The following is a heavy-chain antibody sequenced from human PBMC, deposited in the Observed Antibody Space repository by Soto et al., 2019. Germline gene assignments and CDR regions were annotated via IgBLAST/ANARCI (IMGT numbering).Heavy chain of an antibody. CDR3: ARGDTLMVYDY. CDR2: INHSGST. CDR1: GGSFSGYY. Sequence: SETLSLTCAVYGGSFSGYYWSWIRQPPGKGLEWIGEINHSGSTNYNPSLKSRVTISVDTSKNPFSLKLSSVTAADTAVYYGARGDTLMVYDYWGQGTLVTVSS. V-gene: IGHV4-34*01. D-gene: IGHD1-20*01. J-gene: IGHJ4*02.